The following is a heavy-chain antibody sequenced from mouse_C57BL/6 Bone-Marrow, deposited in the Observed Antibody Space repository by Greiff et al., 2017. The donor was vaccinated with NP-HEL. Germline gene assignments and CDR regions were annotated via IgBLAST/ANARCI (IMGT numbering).Heavy chain of an antibody. Sequence: EVKLLESGAELVRPGASVKLSCTASGFNIKDDYMHWVKQRPEQGLEWIGWIDPENGDTEYASKFQGKATITADTSSNTAYLQLSSLTSEDTAVYYCTTGQFGWYFDVWGTGTTVTVSS. D-gene: IGHD3-2*01. CDR1: GFNIKDDY. CDR3: TTGQFGWYFDV. CDR2: IDPENGDT. J-gene: IGHJ1*03. V-gene: IGHV14-4*01.